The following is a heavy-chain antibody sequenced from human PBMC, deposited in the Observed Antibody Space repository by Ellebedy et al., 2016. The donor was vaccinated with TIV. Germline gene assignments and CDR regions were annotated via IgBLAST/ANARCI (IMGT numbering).Heavy chain of an antibody. CDR2: IKKDGREK. CDR3: ARDGSIAVDGTSDY. Sequence: GESLKISXAASGFYFGGYWMSWVRQAPGKGLEWVANIKKDGREKNYVDSVRGRFTISRDNAKNSLYLQMSSLRAEDTAVYYCARDGSIAVDGTSDYWGQGTLVTVSS. V-gene: IGHV3-7*01. D-gene: IGHD6-19*01. CDR1: GFYFGGYW. J-gene: IGHJ4*02.